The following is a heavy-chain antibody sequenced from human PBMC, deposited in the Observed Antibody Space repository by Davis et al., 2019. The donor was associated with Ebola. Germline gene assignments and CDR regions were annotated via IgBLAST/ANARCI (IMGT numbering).Heavy chain of an antibody. V-gene: IGHV4-4*02. Sequence: MPSETLSLTCAASGGSISSSNWWSWVRQPPGKGLEWIGEIYHSGSTNYNPSLKSRVTISVDKSKNQFSLKLSSVTAADTAVYYCARLAYCGGDCYKYNWFDPWGQGTLVTVSS. D-gene: IGHD2-21*01. CDR2: IYHSGST. J-gene: IGHJ5*02. CDR1: GGSISSSNW. CDR3: ARLAYCGGDCYKYNWFDP.